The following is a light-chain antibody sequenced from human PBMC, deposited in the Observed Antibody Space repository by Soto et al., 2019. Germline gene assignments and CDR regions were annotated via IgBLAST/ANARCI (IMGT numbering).Light chain of an antibody. J-gene: IGKJ1*01. CDR1: QSVSSN. CDR2: GAS. CDR3: QQYNNWPPRVT. V-gene: IGKV3-15*01. Sequence: EIVMTQSPATLSVSPGERATLSCRASQSVSSNLAWYQQNPGQAPRLLIYGASTRATGIPARFSGSGSGTEFTLTISSLQSEDFAVYYCQQYNNWPPRVTFGQGTKVEIK.